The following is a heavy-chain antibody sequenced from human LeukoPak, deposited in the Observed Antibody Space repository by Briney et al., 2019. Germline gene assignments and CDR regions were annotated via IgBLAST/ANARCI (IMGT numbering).Heavy chain of an antibody. D-gene: IGHD2-2*01. Sequence: GGSLRLSCEASGFTFTNYGMNWVRQAPGKGLEWIANIESTSTGINYADSVKGRFTISRDNAKETLYLQMGSLRAEDTAVYYCARDIVVVPAAKTTEGFDPWGQGTLVTVSS. J-gene: IGHJ5*02. CDR2: IESTSTGI. CDR3: ARDIVVVPAAKTTEGFDP. V-gene: IGHV3-48*01. CDR1: GFTFTNYG.